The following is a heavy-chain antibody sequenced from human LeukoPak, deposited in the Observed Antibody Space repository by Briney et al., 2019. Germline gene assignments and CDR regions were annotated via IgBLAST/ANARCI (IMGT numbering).Heavy chain of an antibody. CDR2: IRSTANGYAT. D-gene: IGHD2-15*01. Sequence: GGSLRLSCAASGFTFSGSALHWVRQASGKGLEWVGRIRSTANGYATAYAASVKGRFTISRDDSKNTLYLQMDSLRAEDTALYYCAKGALGSCSGARCYQFDCWGQGTLVTVSS. V-gene: IGHV3-73*01. J-gene: IGHJ4*02. CDR3: AKGALGSCSGARCYQFDC. CDR1: GFTFSGSA.